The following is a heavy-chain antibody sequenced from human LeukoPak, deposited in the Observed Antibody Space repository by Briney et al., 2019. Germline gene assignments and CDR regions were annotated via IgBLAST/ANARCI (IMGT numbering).Heavy chain of an antibody. CDR1: GFTFSTYW. J-gene: IGHJ4*02. Sequence: GGSLRLSCAASGFTFSTYWMHWVRQAPGKGLVWVSRINPDGTTTSYADSVKGRFTISRDDAKNSLFLQMNSLRAEDTAVYYCARDKDWAFDSWGQGTLVTVSS. V-gene: IGHV3-74*01. CDR3: ARDKDWAFDS. D-gene: IGHD3/OR15-3a*01. CDR2: INPDGTTT.